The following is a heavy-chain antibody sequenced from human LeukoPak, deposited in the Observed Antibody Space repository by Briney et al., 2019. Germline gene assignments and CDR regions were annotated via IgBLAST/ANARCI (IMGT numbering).Heavy chain of an antibody. CDR3: AREYGSRRGLWAFDI. V-gene: IGHV3-21*01. Sequence: GGSLRLSCAASGFTFSSYSMNWVRQAPGKGLEWVSSISSSSSYIYYADSVKGRFTISRDNAKNSLYLQMNSLRAEDTAVYYCAREYGSRRGLWAFDIWGHGTMVTVSS. J-gene: IGHJ3*02. CDR2: ISSSSSYI. D-gene: IGHD3-10*01. CDR1: GFTFSSYS.